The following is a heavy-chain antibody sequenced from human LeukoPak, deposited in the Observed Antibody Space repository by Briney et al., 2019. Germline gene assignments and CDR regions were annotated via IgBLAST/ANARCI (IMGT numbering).Heavy chain of an antibody. J-gene: IGHJ4*02. CDR1: GYTFTGYY. D-gene: IGHD2-15*01. Sequence: GASVKVSCRASGYTFTGYYMHWVRQAPGQGVEWMGWINPNSGGTNYAQKFQGRVTMTRDTSISTAYMELSRLRSDDTAVYYCARDQWSENGDYFDYWGQGTLVTVSS. V-gene: IGHV1-2*02. CDR3: ARDQWSENGDYFDY. CDR2: INPNSGGT.